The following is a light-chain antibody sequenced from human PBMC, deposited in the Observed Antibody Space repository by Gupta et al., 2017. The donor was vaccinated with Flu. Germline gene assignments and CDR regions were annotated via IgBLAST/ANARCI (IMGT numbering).Light chain of an antibody. CDR1: HSVSTY. Sequence: SPATLSLSTGERSTRSCRDSHSVSTYLPRYHEKPARAPRLIIYHASTSVPGRTVRFSSGGSLTDFTLTIRSREDADSAVYYFRLSTSLLTFGRGTRLEMK. J-gene: IGKJ4*01. CDR2: HAS. V-gene: IGKV3-11*01. CDR3: RLSTSLLT.